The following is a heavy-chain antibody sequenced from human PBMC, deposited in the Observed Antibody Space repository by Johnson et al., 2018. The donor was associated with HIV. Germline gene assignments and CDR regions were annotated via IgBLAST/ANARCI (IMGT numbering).Heavy chain of an antibody. J-gene: IGHJ3*02. Sequence: MLLVESGGGVVQPGGSLRLACAVSGFTLSSYAMSWVRQAPGKGLEWVSAISGSGSTIYYADSVKGRFTISRDNAKNSLYLQMNSLRAEDTAVYYCARVGDGSGYYFDAFDIWGQGTLVTVSS. CDR3: ARVGDGSGYYFDAFDI. CDR1: GFTLSSYA. V-gene: IGHV3-48*03. D-gene: IGHD3-22*01. CDR2: ISGSGSTI.